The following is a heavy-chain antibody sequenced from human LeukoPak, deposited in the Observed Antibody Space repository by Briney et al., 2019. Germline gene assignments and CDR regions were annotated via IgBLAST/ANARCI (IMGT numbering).Heavy chain of an antibody. CDR2: ISPNSGNT. CDR1: GYTFSSYD. CDR3: ARGRRWPFSGSYLGY. V-gene: IGHV1-8*01. J-gene: IGHJ4*02. Sequence: ASVKLSCKASGYTFSSYDINWVRQATGQGLEWMGWISPNSGNTSYAQKVKGRVTMPRNTSINTAYMELSSLRSEDTAVYYCARGRRWPFSGSYLGYWGQGTLVTVSS. D-gene: IGHD1-26*01.